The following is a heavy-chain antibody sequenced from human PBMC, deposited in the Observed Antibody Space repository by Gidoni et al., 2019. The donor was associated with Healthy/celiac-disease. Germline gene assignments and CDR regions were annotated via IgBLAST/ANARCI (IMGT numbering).Heavy chain of an antibody. CDR3: AKDTDSYGNTYPDY. CDR1: GFTFVDYA. J-gene: IGHJ4*02. CDR2: ISWNSGSI. D-gene: IGHD5-18*01. V-gene: IGHV3-9*01. Sequence: EVQLVESGGGLVQPGRSLRLSCAASGFTFVDYAMHWVRQVPGKGLEWVSGISWNSGSIGYADSVKGRFTISRDNAKNSLYLQMNSLRAEDTALYYCAKDTDSYGNTYPDYWGQGTLVTVSS.